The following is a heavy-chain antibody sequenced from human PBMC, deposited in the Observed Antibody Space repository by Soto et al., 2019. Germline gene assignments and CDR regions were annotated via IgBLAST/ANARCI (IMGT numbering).Heavy chain of an antibody. CDR3: ARSSGWLHDY. Sequence: GGSLSLSCAASGFSLSGYWMNWVRQAPGRGLEWVAIVKQDGSERYYVDSVKGRFTISRDNAKNSLYLQMSSLRVEDTALYYCARSSGWLHDYWGQGTLVTVSS. J-gene: IGHJ4*02. CDR1: GFSLSGYW. V-gene: IGHV3-7*01. D-gene: IGHD6-19*01. CDR2: VKQDGSER.